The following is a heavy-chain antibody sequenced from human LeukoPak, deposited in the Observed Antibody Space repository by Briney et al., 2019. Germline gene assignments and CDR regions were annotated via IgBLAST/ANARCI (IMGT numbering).Heavy chain of an antibody. D-gene: IGHD2-15*01. J-gene: IGHJ4*02. CDR3: AREEGCSGGSCY. Sequence: SVKVSCKASGGTFSSYAISWVRQAPGQGLEWMGRIIPILGIANYAQKFQGRVTITADKSTSTAYMELSSLRSEDTAVYYCAREEGCSGGSCYWGQRTLVTVSS. CDR1: GGTFSSYA. CDR2: IIPILGIA. V-gene: IGHV1-69*04.